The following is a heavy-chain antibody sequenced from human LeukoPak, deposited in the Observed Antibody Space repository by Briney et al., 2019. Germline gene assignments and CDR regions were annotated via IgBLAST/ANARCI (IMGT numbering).Heavy chain of an antibody. CDR3: ARVDSSLEANDY. CDR1: GFIFSDYN. J-gene: IGHJ4*02. Sequence: GGSLRLSCEASGFIFSDYNMNWVRQTPGKGLEWLSFIDSSSSTIYYADSVKGRFAISRDNAKNSLDLQMNSLRAEDTAVYYCARVDSSLEANDYWGQGTLVTVSS. CDR2: IDSSSSTI. V-gene: IGHV3-48*04. D-gene: IGHD6-6*01.